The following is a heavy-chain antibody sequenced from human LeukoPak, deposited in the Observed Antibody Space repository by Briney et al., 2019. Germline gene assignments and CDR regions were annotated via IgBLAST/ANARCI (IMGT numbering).Heavy chain of an antibody. J-gene: IGHJ4*02. CDR2: INRDGREE. CDR3: VGRRTSAAGNF. V-gene: IGHV3-7*01. Sequence: QPGRSLRLSCAASGFTFSNYWMNWVRQAPGKGLQWVANINRDGREEYYVDSVKGRFTISRDNAKNSLSLQMSSLRAEDTAVYYCVGRRTSAAGNFWGQGTLVTVSS. CDR1: GFTFSNYW. D-gene: IGHD6-13*01.